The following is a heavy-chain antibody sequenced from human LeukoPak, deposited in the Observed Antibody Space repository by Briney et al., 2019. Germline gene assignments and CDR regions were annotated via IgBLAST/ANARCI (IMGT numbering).Heavy chain of an antibody. CDR1: GFTFSSYS. J-gene: IGHJ5*02. CDR3: ARGVRYFDPERTWFDP. CDR2: ISSSSSHI. V-gene: IGHV3-21*01. D-gene: IGHD3-9*01. Sequence: GGSLRLSCAASGFTFSSYSMNWVRQAPGKGLEWVSSISSSSSHIYYADSVKGRFTISRDNAKNSLYLQMNSLRAEDTAVYYCARGVRYFDPERTWFDPWGQGTLVTVSS.